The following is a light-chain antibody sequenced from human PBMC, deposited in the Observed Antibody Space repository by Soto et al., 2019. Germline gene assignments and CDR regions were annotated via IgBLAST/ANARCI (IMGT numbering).Light chain of an antibody. J-gene: IGLJ2*01. CDR1: SSNIGAGFD. V-gene: IGLV1-40*01. Sequence: QPVLTQPPSVSGAPGQRVAISCTGSSSNIGAGFDVPWYQQLPGTAPKLLIYANTNRPSGVPDRFSGSKAGTSASLASTGLQAEDDADYYCQSYDSSLSGVIFGGGTKLTVL. CDR3: QSYDSSLSGVI. CDR2: ANT.